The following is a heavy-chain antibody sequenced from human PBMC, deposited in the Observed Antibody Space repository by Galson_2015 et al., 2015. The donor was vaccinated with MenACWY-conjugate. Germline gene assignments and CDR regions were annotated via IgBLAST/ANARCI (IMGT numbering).Heavy chain of an antibody. CDR2: IYYSGST. CDR1: GGSIRSYY. J-gene: IGHJ4*02. Sequence: SEPLSLTCTGSGGSIRSYYWSWIRQPPGEGLEWIGYIYYSGSTKYNPSLKRRVTISVDTSKNQFSLKLSSVTAADTAVYYCARAGGGSDYGDYFPFDNWGQGTLVTVSS. D-gene: IGHD4-17*01. CDR3: ARAGGGSDYGDYFPFDN. V-gene: IGHV4-59*01.